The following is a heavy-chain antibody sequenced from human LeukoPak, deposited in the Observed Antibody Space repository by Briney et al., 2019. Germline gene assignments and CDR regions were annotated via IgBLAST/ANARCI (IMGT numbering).Heavy chain of an antibody. D-gene: IGHD1-26*01. V-gene: IGHV3-23*01. CDR2: ISGSGGST. Sequence: PGGSLRLSCAASRFTFSSYVMSWGRQAPGNGLGWVSAISGSGGSTYYADSVKGRFTITRDNSRNMLFLQMNSLRADDTAVYYCAKDLVVGALGYWGQGTLVTVSS. CDR1: RFTFSSYV. CDR3: AKDLVVGALGY. J-gene: IGHJ4*02.